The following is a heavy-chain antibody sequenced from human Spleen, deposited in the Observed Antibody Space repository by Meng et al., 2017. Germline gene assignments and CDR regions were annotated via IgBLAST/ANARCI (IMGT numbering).Heavy chain of an antibody. Sequence: QVHQEQWGAGLFKPSETLSLTCAVYGGSLSGYYWSWIRQPPGRGLEWIGQIKHSGSTIYNPSLKSRVTISLDTSNNHFSLKLNSVTAADTAVYFCARGPITETHDFDSWGQGTLVTVSS. V-gene: IGHV4-34*02. CDR1: GGSLSGYY. CDR2: IKHSGST. CDR3: ARGPITETHDFDS. D-gene: IGHD4-17*01. J-gene: IGHJ4*02.